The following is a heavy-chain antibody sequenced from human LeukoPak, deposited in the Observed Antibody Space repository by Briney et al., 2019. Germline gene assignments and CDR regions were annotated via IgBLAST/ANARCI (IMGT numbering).Heavy chain of an antibody. D-gene: IGHD6-19*01. J-gene: IGHJ6*02. Sequence: HGESLKISCKGSGYSFTSYWIGWVRQMPGKGLEWMGIIYPGDSDTRYSPSFQGQVTISADKSISTAYLQWSSLKASDTAMYYCARHKIAVAGTGYYYGMDVWGQGTTVTVSS. CDR1: GYSFTSYW. CDR2: IYPGDSDT. CDR3: ARHKIAVAGTGYYYGMDV. V-gene: IGHV5-51*01.